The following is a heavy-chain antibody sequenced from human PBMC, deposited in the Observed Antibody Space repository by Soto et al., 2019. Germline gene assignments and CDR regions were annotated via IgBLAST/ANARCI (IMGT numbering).Heavy chain of an antibody. CDR2: IYYSGST. CDR3: ASTQDYVGMDV. V-gene: IGHV4-39*01. D-gene: IGHD2-15*01. CDR1: GGSISSSSYY. J-gene: IGHJ6*02. Sequence: QLQLQESGPGLVKPSETLSLTCTVSGGSISSSSYYWGWIRQPPGKGLEWIGSIYYSGSTYYNPSLKSXXTXSXXTSKNQFSLTLSSVTAADTAVYYCASTQDYVGMDVWGQGTTVTVSS.